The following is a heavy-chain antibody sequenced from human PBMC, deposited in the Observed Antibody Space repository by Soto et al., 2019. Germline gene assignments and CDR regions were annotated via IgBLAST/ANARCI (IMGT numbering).Heavy chain of an antibody. J-gene: IGHJ6*03. CDR2: IFSNDEK. CDR3: ARILLGRSVAGGYFYMDV. Sequence: HVTLKESGPVLVNPTETLTLTCTVSGFSLSNGKVGVSWIRQPPGKALEWLAHIFSNDEKSYRTSLKSRLTISEDTSKSQVVLTMTNVDPVDTATYYCARILLGRSVAGGYFYMDVWGKGTTVTVSS. D-gene: IGHD6-19*01. V-gene: IGHV2-26*01. CDR1: GFSLSNGKVG.